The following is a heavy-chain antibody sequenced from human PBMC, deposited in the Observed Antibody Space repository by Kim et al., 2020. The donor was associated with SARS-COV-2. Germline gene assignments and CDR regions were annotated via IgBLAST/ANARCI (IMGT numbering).Heavy chain of an antibody. Sequence: SETLSLTCTVSGGSISSHYWSWIRQPPGKGLEWIGYIYYSGSTNYNPSLKSRVTISVDTSKNQFSLKLSSVTAADTAVYYCARDRRYFDYWGQGTLVTVS. CDR2: IYYSGST. CDR3: ARDRRYFDY. CDR1: GGSISSHY. J-gene: IGHJ4*02. V-gene: IGHV4-59*11. D-gene: IGHD6-6*01.